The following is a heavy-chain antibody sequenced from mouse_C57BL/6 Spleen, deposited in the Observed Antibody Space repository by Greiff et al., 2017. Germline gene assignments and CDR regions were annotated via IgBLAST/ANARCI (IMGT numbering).Heavy chain of an antibody. Sequence: EVKLQESGPGMVKPSQSLSLTRPVTGYPITSGYDWHGIRHFPGNTLVWMGYISYSGCTNYNPSLKSRISITHDTSKNHFFLKLNSVTTEYTATYYCARDHGDYGRFAYWGQGTLVTVSA. CDR1: GYPITSGYD. CDR2: ISYSGCT. CDR3: ARDHGDYGRFAY. D-gene: IGHD2-4*01. J-gene: IGHJ3*01. V-gene: IGHV3-1*01.